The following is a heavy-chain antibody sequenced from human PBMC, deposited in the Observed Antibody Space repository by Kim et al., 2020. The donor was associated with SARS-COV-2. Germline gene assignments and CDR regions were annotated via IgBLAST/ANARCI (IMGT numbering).Heavy chain of an antibody. CDR2: INSDGSST. V-gene: IGHV3-74*01. J-gene: IGHJ6*03. CDR3: ARARKLRFLGWQTPAYMDV. CDR1: GFTFSSYW. D-gene: IGHD3-3*01. Sequence: GGSLRLSCAASGFTFSSYWMHWVRQAPGKGLVWVSRINSDGSSTSYADSVKGRFTISRDNAKNTLYLQMNSLRAEDTAVYYCARARKLRFLGWQTPAYMDVWGKGTTVTVSS.